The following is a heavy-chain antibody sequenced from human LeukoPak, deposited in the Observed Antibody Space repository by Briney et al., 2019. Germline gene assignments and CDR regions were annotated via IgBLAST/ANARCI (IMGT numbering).Heavy chain of an antibody. D-gene: IGHD2-15*01. J-gene: IGHJ4*02. CDR3: ARDRAALIGFHY. CDR2: IYHSGTT. Sequence: SETLSLTCTVSGYSIGSGYYWGWIRQPPGKGLEWIGSIYHSGTTYYNPSLKSRVTISVDTSKNQFSLKLSSVTAADTAVYYCARDRAALIGFHYWGQGTPVTVSS. CDR1: GYSIGSGYY. V-gene: IGHV4-38-2*02.